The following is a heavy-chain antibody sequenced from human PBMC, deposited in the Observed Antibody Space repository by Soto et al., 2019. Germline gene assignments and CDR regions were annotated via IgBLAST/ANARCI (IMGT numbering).Heavy chain of an antibody. CDR3: ARDGVGTTTYFGYFDY. CDR1: GVTFSGYG. CDR2: TRHDGSNT. D-gene: IGHD1-26*01. V-gene: IGHV3-33*01. Sequence: QVQLVESGGGVVQPGRSLRLSCAASGVTFSGYGMHWVRQAPGKGLEWVAVTRHDGSNTYYADSVRGRFTISRDNSNKLRYLQMNSLRAEDTAVYYCARDGVGTTTYFGYFDYWGQGTLVTVSS. J-gene: IGHJ4*02.